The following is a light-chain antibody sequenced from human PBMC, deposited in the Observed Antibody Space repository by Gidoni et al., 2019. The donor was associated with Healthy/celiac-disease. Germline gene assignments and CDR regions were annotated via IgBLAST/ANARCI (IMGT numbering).Light chain of an antibody. J-gene: IGLJ2*01. V-gene: IGLV3-21*03. CDR2: DDG. CDR1: NIESKT. CDR3: QVWHSSAHVF. Sequence: SFVLTQPPSVSVAPGKTATITCGGTNIESKTVHGYQQKPGQAPVVVVFDDGDRPAGISGRFSGSNSGNTSTLTISRVEAGYEADYSCQVWHSSAHVFFGGGTKLTVL.